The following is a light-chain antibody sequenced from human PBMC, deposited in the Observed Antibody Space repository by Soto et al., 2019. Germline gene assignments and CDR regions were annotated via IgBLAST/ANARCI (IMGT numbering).Light chain of an antibody. CDR3: QVNGYPPT. CDR1: QPINRW. CDR2: AAS. J-gene: IGKJ1*01. Sequence: DIQMTQSPSPLSASFGDRVTITCRASQPINRWLAWYQQKPGKAPKLLIYAASSLHTGVPLRFSGSGSGTDFSLTISSLQPEDFASYYCQVNGYPPTFGQGTKVDIK. V-gene: IGKV1-12*01.